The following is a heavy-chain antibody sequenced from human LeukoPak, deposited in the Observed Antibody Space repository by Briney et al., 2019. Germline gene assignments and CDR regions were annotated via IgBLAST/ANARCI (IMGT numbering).Heavy chain of an antibody. V-gene: IGHV3-7*01. Sequence: PGGSLRLSCAASGFNFNTYWMTWVRQAPGKGLEWVANIREDGNEKYYVDSVKGRFTISRDSAKDLLYLQMNSLGVEDTAVYFCARSQWVLDYWGQGTRVTVSS. D-gene: IGHD2-8*01. CDR2: IREDGNEK. CDR3: ARSQWVLDY. J-gene: IGHJ4*02. CDR1: GFNFNTYW.